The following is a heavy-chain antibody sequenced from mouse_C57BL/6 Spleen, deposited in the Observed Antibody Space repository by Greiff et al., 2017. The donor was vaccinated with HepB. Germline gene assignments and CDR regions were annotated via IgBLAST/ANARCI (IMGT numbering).Heavy chain of an antibody. V-gene: IGHV1-39*01. CDR1: GYSFTDYN. CDR2: INPNYGTT. CDR3: AIGDDGYVYYFDY. Sequence: EVQLQQSGPELVKPGASVKISCKASGYSFTDYNMNWVKQSNGKSLEWIGVINPNYGTTSSNQQFKGKATLTVDQYSSTAYMQLNSLTSEESAVYYCAIGDDGYVYYFDYWGQGTTRTVAS. D-gene: IGHD2-3*01. J-gene: IGHJ2*01.